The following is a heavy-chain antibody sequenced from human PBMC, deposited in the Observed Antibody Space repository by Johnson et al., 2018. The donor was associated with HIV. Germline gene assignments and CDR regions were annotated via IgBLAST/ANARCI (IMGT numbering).Heavy chain of an antibody. D-gene: IGHD5-24*01. CDR3: ARDQRWWLQSPGAFDI. CDR1: GFTFSSYA. Sequence: MLLVESGGGLVQPGGSLRLSCAASGFTFSSYAMHWVRQDPGKGLEYVSAISSNGGSTYYANSVKGRFTISRDNSKNTLYLQMGSLRAEDMAVYYCARDQRWWLQSPGAFDIWGQGTMVTVSS. V-gene: IGHV3-64*01. CDR2: ISSNGGST. J-gene: IGHJ3*02.